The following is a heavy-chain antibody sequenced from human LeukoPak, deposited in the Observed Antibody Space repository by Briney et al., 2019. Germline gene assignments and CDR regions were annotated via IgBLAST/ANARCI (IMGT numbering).Heavy chain of an antibody. CDR2: IYYSGST. Sequence: SETLSLTCTVSGGSVSSGSYYWSWIRQPPGKGLEWIGYIYYSGSTNYNPSLKSRVTISVDTSKNRFSLKLSSVTAADTAVYYCASSRDYYDSSGYGQDFDYWGQGTLVTVSS. CDR3: ASSRDYYDSSGYGQDFDY. D-gene: IGHD3-22*01. V-gene: IGHV4-61*01. J-gene: IGHJ4*02. CDR1: GGSVSSGSYY.